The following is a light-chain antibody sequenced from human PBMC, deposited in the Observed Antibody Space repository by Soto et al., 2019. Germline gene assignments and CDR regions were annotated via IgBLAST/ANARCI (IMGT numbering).Light chain of an antibody. CDR1: QTVLFNSNSKNY. J-gene: IGKJ1*01. V-gene: IGKV4-1*01. CDR3: QQFDDWPT. CDR2: WAS. Sequence: DIVLTQSPDSLAVSLGERATINCKSSQTVLFNSNSKNYLAWYQQKPGQPPKLLIYWASARESGVPDRITGSRSGTEFTLTITSLQSEDFGVYYCQQFDDWPTFGQGTKVDNK.